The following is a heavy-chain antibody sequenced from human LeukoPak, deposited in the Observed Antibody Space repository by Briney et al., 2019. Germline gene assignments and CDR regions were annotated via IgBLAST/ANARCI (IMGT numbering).Heavy chain of an antibody. CDR1: GGSISSSRYY. V-gene: IGHV4-39*01. CDR3: ARLRIAVAGTVDY. J-gene: IGHJ4*02. D-gene: IGHD6-19*01. Sequence: SETLSLTCTVSGGSISSSRYYWGWIRQPPGKGLEWIGGIYYSGSTYYNPSLKSRVTISVDTSKNQFSLKLSSVTAADTAVYYCARLRIAVAGTVDYWGQGTLVTVSS. CDR2: IYYSGST.